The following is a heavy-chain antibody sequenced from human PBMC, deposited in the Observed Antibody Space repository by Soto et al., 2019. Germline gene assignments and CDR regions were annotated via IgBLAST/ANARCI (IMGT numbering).Heavy chain of an antibody. CDR2: VYYNGFT. Sequence: SETMYLTCTVSGGSISSSNYYWGWIRQPPGKGLEGIGNVYYNGFTYYNPSLKSRVTISVDTSKNHFSLKLTSVTAADTAFYYCARQDDFWSGSNWFDPWGQGTLVTVSS. V-gene: IGHV4-39*01. D-gene: IGHD3-3*01. J-gene: IGHJ5*02. CDR3: ARQDDFWSGSNWFDP. CDR1: GGSISSSNYY.